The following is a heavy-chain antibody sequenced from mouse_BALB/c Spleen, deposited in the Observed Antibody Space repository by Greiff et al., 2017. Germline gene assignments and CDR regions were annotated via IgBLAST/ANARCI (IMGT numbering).Heavy chain of an antibody. V-gene: IGHV1-69*02. D-gene: IGHD2-2*01. CDR2: IDPSDSYT. CDR1: GYTFTSYW. J-gene: IGHJ4*01. CDR3: ARGGYDGMDY. Sequence: VQLQQSGAELVKPGASVKLSCKASGYTFTSYWMHWVKQRPGQGLEWIGEIDPSDSYTNYNQKFKGKATLTVDKSSSTAYMQLSSLTSEDSAVYYCARGGYDGMDYWGQGTSVTVSS.